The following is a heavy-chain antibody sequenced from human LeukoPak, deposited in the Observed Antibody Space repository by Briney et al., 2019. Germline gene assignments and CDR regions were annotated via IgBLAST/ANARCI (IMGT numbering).Heavy chain of an antibody. CDR2: IKEDGSEK. D-gene: IGHD2-2*01. Sequence: GGSLRLSCAASGFTFSSYWMSWVRQAPGKGLEWVANIKEDGSEKYYVDSVKGRFTISRDNAKKSLFLQINSLRVEDTALYYCGRDVDADQWGQGTLVTVSS. V-gene: IGHV3-7*01. CDR3: GRDVDADQ. CDR1: GFTFSSYW. J-gene: IGHJ4*02.